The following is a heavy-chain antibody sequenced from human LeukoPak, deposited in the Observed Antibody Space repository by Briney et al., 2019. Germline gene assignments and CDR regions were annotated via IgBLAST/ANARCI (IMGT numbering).Heavy chain of an antibody. CDR1: GFTFSSYE. J-gene: IGHJ4*02. V-gene: IGHV3-48*03. CDR3: ARVDSSSRSLNY. Sequence: PGGSLRLSCVASGFTFSSYEMIWVRQAPGKGLEWVSYISSSGSTIYYADSVKGRITISRDNVKYSTYLQMNILRAEDTAIYYCARVDSSSRSLNYWGQGTLVTVYS. D-gene: IGHD6-13*01. CDR2: ISSSGSTI.